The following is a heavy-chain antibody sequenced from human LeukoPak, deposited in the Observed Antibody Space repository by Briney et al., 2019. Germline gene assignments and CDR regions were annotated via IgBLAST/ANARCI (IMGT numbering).Heavy chain of an antibody. Sequence: GGSLRLSCAASGFTFSSYSMNWVRQAPGKGLEWVSSISSSSSYIYYADSVKGRFTISRDNAKNSLYLQMNSLRAEDTAVYYCARDRDYGDHDENFDYWGQGTLVTVSS. V-gene: IGHV3-21*01. J-gene: IGHJ4*02. CDR3: ARDRDYGDHDENFDY. CDR2: ISSSSSYI. D-gene: IGHD4-17*01. CDR1: GFTFSSYS.